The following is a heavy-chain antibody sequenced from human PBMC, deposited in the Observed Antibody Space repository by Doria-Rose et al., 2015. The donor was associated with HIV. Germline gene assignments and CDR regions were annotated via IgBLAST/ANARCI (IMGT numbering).Heavy chain of an antibody. CDR3: ARIKSSRWYHKYYFDF. J-gene: IGHJ4*02. Sequence: QITLKESGPVLVKPTETLTLTCTVSGVSLSSPGMGVSWIRQPPGKALEWLANIFSDDERAYKPSLRSRLTISRGTSQSQLVLTMTDMDPVDTATYYCARIKSSRWYHKYYFDFWGQGTLVIVSA. D-gene: IGHD6-13*01. V-gene: IGHV2-26*01. CDR1: GVSLSSPGMG. CDR2: IFSDDER.